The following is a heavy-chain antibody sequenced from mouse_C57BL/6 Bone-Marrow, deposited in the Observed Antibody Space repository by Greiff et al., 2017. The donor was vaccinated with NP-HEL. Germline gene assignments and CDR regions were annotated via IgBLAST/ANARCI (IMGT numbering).Heavy chain of an antibody. D-gene: IGHD1-1*01. V-gene: IGHV14-4*01. Sequence: EVQLQQSGAELVRPGASVKLSCTASGFNIKDDYMHWVKQRPEQGLEWIGWIDPENGDTEYASKFQGKATITADTSSNTAYLQLSSLTSEDTAVYYCTTPFITTAVDYWGQGTTLTVSS. J-gene: IGHJ2*01. CDR2: IDPENGDT. CDR1: GFNIKDDY. CDR3: TTPFITTAVDY.